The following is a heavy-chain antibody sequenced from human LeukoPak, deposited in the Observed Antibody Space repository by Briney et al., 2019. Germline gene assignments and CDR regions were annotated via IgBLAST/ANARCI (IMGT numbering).Heavy chain of an antibody. CDR3: ARVWTRGGLDY. CDR1: GYTFTSYD. J-gene: IGHJ4*02. V-gene: IGHV1-8*01. CDR2: MNPNSGNT. Sequence: ASVKVSCKASGYTFTSYDINWVRQATGQGLEWMGWMNPNSGNTKYSQKFQGRVTITRATSATTAYMELSSLISEDTAVYYCARVWTRGGLDYWGQGTLVTVSS. D-gene: IGHD1-1*01.